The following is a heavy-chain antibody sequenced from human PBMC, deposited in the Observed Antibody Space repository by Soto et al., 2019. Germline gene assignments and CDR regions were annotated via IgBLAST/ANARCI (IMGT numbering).Heavy chain of an antibody. Sequence: GALRLSCAASGLIFSGYGMHWVRQAPGKGLQWVAVIRYDGSNIYYADSVKGRFTISRDNSKNTLYLQMNSLRAEDTAVYYCARDGVGATTFFGYFDYWGQGALVTVSS. V-gene: IGHV3-33*01. CDR1: GLIFSGYG. CDR2: IRYDGSNI. J-gene: IGHJ4*02. D-gene: IGHD1-26*01. CDR3: ARDGVGATTFFGYFDY.